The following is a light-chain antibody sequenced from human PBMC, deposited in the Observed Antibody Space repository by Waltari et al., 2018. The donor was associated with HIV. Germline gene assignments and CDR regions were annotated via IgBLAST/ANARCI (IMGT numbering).Light chain of an antibody. V-gene: IGLV2-14*01. Sequence: QSALTQPASVSGSPGQSITISCTGTSDLRHYNSVSWYQHRPGKAPKVIIYAVSNRPSGVSSRFSGSISGNTASLTISGLQSEDEADYFCSSYISRASPEFGGGTKVTVL. CDR2: AVS. CDR1: SDLRHYNS. CDR3: SSYISRASPE. J-gene: IGLJ3*02.